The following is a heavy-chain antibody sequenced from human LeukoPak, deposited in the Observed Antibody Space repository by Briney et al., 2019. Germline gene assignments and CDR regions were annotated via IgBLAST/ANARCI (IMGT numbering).Heavy chain of an antibody. V-gene: IGHV3-23*01. J-gene: IGHJ6*02. Sequence: GGSLRLSCVVSDFTFAVSWVRQAPGKGLEWISTINGRGDDSFHADSVKGRFTISRDNSKNTLYLQMNSLRAEDTAVYYCAKSSGWYDYYYGMDVWGQGTTVTVSS. CDR1: DFTFA. CDR2: INGRGDDS. D-gene: IGHD6-19*01. CDR3: AKSSGWYDYYYGMDV.